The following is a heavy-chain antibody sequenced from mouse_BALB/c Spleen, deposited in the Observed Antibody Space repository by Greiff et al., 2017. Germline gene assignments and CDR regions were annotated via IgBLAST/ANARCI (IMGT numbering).Heavy chain of an antibody. CDR3: ARNLLWSYWYFDV. V-gene: IGHV5-9-4*01. CDR2: ISSGGSYT. D-gene: IGHD2-1*01. CDR1: GFTFSSYA. Sequence: EVQVVESGGGLVKPGGSLKLSCAASGFTFSSYAMSWVRQSPEKRLEWVAEISSGGSYTYYPDTVTGRFTISRDNAKNTLYLEMSSLRSEDTAMYYCARNLLWSYWYFDVWGAGTTVTVSS. J-gene: IGHJ1*01.